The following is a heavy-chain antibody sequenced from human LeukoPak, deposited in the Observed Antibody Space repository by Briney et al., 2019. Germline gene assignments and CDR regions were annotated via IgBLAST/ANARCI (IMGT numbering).Heavy chain of an antibody. V-gene: IGHV1-2*06. CDR3: ARVHPFPDAFDI. J-gene: IGHJ3*02. CDR2: INPNSGGT. CDR1: GYTFTGYY. D-gene: IGHD2-21*01. Sequence: ASVKVSCKASGYTFTGYYMHWVRQAPGQGLEWMGRINPNSGGTNSAQKFQGRVTMTRDTSISTAYMELSRLRSDDTAVYYCARVHPFPDAFDIWGQGTMVTVSS.